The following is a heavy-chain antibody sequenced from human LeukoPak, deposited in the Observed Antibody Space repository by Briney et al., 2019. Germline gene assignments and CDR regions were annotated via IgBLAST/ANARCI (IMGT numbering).Heavy chain of an antibody. V-gene: IGHV1-69*13. Sequence: SVKVSCKASGGTFSSYAISWVRQAPGQGLEWMGGMIPIFGTANYAQKFQGRVTITADESTSTAYMELSSLRSEDTAVYYCARVVPAAIGGYYYYYYYMDVWGKGTTVTVSS. CDR1: GGTFSSYA. CDR2: MIPIFGTA. D-gene: IGHD2-2*02. J-gene: IGHJ6*03. CDR3: ARVVPAAIGGYYYYYYYMDV.